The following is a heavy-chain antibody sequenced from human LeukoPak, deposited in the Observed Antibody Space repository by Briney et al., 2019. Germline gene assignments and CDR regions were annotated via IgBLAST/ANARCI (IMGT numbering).Heavy chain of an antibody. V-gene: IGHV4-38-2*01. J-gene: IGHJ4*02. D-gene: IGHD3-3*01. CDR1: GYSISSGYY. Sequence: SETLSLTCAVSGYSISSGYYWGWSRQPPGKGVEWIGSIYHSGSTYYNPSLKSRVTISVDTSKNQFSLKLSSVTAADTAVYYCARRVQGGDFWSGYYTFDYWGQGTLVTVSS. CDR3: ARRVQGGDFWSGYYTFDY. CDR2: IYHSGST.